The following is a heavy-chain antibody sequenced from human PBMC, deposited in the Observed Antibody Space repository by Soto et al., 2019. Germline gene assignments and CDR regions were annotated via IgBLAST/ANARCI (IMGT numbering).Heavy chain of an antibody. CDR2: LHYTGNT. CDR1: GDSISSYY. D-gene: IGHD1-1*01. CDR3: ARDRTIVNWYFDL. V-gene: IGHV4-59*01. J-gene: IGHJ2*01. Sequence: QVQLQESGPGLVKPSETLSLTCTVSGDSISSYYWSWIRQPPRKGLEWIGYLHYTGNTNHNPSLTGRITISVDTSEHQVSLKLSAVTDADTAVYYCARDRTIVNWYFDLWGRCTLVSVSS.